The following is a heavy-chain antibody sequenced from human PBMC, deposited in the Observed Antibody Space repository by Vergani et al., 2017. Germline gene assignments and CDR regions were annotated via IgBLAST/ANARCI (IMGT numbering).Heavy chain of an antibody. V-gene: IGHV3-53*04. CDR1: GFTVSSNY. CDR3: ARDGLSSIAALSYLDC. D-gene: IGHD6-6*01. Sequence: EVQLVESGGGLVKPGGSLRLSCAASGFTVSSNYMSWVRQAPGKGLEWVSVIYSGGSTYYADSVKGRFTISRHNSKNTLYLQMNSLRAEDTAVYYCARDGLSSIAALSYLDCWGQGTLVTVSS. CDR2: IYSGGST. J-gene: IGHJ4*02.